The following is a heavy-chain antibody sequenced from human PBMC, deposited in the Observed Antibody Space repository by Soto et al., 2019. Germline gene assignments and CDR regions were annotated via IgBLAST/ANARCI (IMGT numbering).Heavy chain of an antibody. CDR2: IIPIFGTA. CDR1: GGTFSSYA. CDR3: ARESRYCSGGSCYFLPGIDY. V-gene: IGHV1-69*12. D-gene: IGHD2-15*01. J-gene: IGHJ4*02. Sequence: QVQLVQSGAEVKKPGSSVKVSCKASGGTFSSYAISWVRQAPGQGLEWMGGIIPIFGTANYAKKFQGRVTITADESTSTAYMELISLRSEATAVYYCARESRYCSGGSCYFLPGIDYWGQGTLVTVSS.